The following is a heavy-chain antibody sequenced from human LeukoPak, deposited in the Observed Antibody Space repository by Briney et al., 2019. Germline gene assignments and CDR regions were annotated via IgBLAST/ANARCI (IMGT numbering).Heavy chain of an antibody. CDR1: GYTFTSYD. J-gene: IGHJ5*02. CDR2: MNPNSGNT. D-gene: IGHD2-2*01. V-gene: IGHV1-8*03. Sequence: ASVKVSCKASGYTFTSYDISWVLQATGHGLEWMGWMNPNSGNTGYAQKFQGRVTITRNTSISTAYMELSSLRSEDTAVYYCARVIRNGLVPAALIPWGQGTLVTVSS. CDR3: ARVIRNGLVPAALIP.